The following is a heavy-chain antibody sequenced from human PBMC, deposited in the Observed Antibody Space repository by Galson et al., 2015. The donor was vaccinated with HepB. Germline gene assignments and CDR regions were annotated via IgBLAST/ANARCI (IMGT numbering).Heavy chain of an antibody. J-gene: IGHJ6*02. Sequence: SVKVSCKASGGTFSGYTITWLRQAPGQGLEWMGGIIPLSGTTNYAQKFQGRVTIIADESTSTASMELSSLRSEDTAVYYCARPITIVRGVSYYYHGMDVWGQGTTVTVSS. CDR3: ARPITIVRGVSYYYHGMDV. CDR2: IIPLSGTT. V-gene: IGHV1-69*13. CDR1: GGTFSGYT. D-gene: IGHD3-10*01.